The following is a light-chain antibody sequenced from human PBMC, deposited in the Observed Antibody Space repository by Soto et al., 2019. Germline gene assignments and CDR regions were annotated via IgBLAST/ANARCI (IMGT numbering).Light chain of an antibody. CDR3: SSYTSSNSYD. CDR2: DVS. Sequence: QSVLTQPASVSGSPGQSIAISCTGSSSDVGGYKYVSWYQQHPGKAPKLMIYDVSNRPSGVSDRFSGSKSGNTASLTISGLQSEDEADYYCSSYTSSNSYDFGTGTKVTVL. J-gene: IGLJ1*01. CDR1: SSDVGGYKY. V-gene: IGLV2-14*03.